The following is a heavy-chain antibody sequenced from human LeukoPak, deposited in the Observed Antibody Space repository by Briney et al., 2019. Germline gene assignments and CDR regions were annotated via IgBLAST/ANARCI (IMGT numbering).Heavy chain of an antibody. CDR2: IKQEGSEK. V-gene: IGHV3-7*03. J-gene: IGHJ4*02. CDR3: VRAQGRASAFDY. D-gene: IGHD1-26*01. Sequence: PGGSLRLSCAASGFTFSHAWMTWVRQAPGKGLEWVANIKQEGSEKYYVDSVKGRFTISRDNAKNSLSLQMNSLRAEDTAVYYCVRAQGRASAFDYWGQGTLVTVSS. CDR1: GFTFSHAW.